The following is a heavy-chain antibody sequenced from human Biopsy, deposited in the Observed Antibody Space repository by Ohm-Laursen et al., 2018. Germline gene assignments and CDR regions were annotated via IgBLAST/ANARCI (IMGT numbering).Heavy chain of an antibody. CDR2: THDTGTT. V-gene: IGHV4-59*11. D-gene: IGHD6-19*01. CDR1: GDSISFPY. CDR3: AAGATWLVHY. Sequence: GALSLTCTASGDSISFPYWGWFRQPPGKGLEYIGSTHDTGTTDYSPSLKTRVSLSVDTSTKVFSLILSSVTAADTAVYYCAAGATWLVHYWGQGTLVTVSS. J-gene: IGHJ4*02.